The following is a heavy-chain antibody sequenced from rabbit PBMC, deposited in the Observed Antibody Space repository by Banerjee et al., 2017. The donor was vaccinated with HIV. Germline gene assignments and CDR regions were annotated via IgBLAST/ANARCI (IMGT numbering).Heavy chain of an antibody. D-gene: IGHD2-1*01. Sequence: VRQAPGKGLEWIGCIANGDGSTYYASWAKGRFTISKASSTTVTLQMTSLTAADTATYFCARGDYVDYGQFDLWGQGTLVTVS. CDR3: ARGDYVDYGQFDL. J-gene: IGHJ4*01. V-gene: IGHV1S40*01. CDR2: IANGDGST.